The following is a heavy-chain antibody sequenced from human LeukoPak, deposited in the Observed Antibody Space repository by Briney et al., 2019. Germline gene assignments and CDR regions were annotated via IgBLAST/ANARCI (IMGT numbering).Heavy chain of an antibody. CDR1: GFTFRDYS. Sequence: GGSLRLSCTASGFTFRDYSMNWVRQAPGKGLEWLSYISSTSSAIYYADSLKGRFTISRDNAKNSLYLQMDSLRGEDTAVYYCARVTGSYGNSAYWGRGTLVTVSS. J-gene: IGHJ4*02. V-gene: IGHV3-48*04. D-gene: IGHD3-16*01. CDR2: ISSTSSAI. CDR3: ARVTGSYGNSAY.